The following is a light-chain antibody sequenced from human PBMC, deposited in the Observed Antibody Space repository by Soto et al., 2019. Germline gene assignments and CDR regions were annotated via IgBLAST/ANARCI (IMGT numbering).Light chain of an antibody. CDR3: QQSYSAPWT. V-gene: IGKV1-39*01. CDR2: AAS. Sequence: DIQMTQSPASLSESAGDRVTITCRASQGISTYLNWYQQKPGKAPKLLIYAASSLQSGVPSRFSGSGSETDFTLTISSLQPEDFATYYCQQSYSAPWTFGQGTRLEIK. J-gene: IGKJ5*01. CDR1: QGISTY.